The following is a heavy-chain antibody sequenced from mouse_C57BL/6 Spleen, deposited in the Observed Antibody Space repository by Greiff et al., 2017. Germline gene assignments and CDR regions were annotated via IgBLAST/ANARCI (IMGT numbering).Heavy chain of an antibody. CDR3: ARDGPLTWFAY. V-gene: IGHV5-4*01. Sequence: EVTLMESGGGLVKPGGSLKLSCAASGFTFSSYALSWVRQTPETRLEWVATIRDGGNYTYYPDNVKGRFTISSYNAKNNLYLHMSHLKSAYTAMYYCARDGPLTWFAYWGQGTLVTVSA. D-gene: IGHD6-1*01. CDR1: GFTFSSYA. CDR2: IRDGGNYT. J-gene: IGHJ3*01.